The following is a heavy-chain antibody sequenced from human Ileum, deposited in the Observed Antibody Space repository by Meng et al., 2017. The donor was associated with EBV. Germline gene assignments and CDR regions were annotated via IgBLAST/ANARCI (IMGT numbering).Heavy chain of an antibody. CDR2: ILSGST. CDR1: SGSVSSGDYH. D-gene: IGHD5-12*01. Sequence: QVQLREAGPGLVKPSETLSLTCTVSSGSVSSGDYHWSWIRQPPGKGLEWIGYILSGSTNYDPSLTNRVTISVDTSKNHFSLKLTSVTAADTAVYYCAGGRAGYGGYKTWGQGTLVTVSS. CDR3: AGGRAGYGGYKT. V-gene: IGHV4-61*03. J-gene: IGHJ4*02.